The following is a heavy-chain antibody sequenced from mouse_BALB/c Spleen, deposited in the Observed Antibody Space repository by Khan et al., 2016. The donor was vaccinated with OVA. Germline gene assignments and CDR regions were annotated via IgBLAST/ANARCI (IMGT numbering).Heavy chain of an antibody. V-gene: IGHV1-85*01. J-gene: IGHJ3*01. CDR1: GYTFTSYD. CDR3: ARGGYEGFAY. Sequence: QVQLLQSGAELVKPGASVTLSCKASGYTFTSYDINWVRQRPEQGLEWIGWILPGAGSTKYNEKFKGRVTLPIDKSSSTAYLHLNRLTSEDTAVCCWARGGYEGFAYWGQGTLVTVSA. CDR2: ILPGAGST. D-gene: IGHD2-14*01.